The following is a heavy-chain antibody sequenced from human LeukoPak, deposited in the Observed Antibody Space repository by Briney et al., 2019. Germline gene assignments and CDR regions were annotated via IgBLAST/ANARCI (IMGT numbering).Heavy chain of an antibody. CDR1: GGSISSYY. J-gene: IGHJ3*02. CDR2: IYTSGST. Sequence: SETLTLTCTVSGGSISSYYWSWIRQPPGKGLEWIGYIYTSGSTNYNPSLKSRVTISVDTSKNQFSLKLSSVTAADTAVYYCARRPYDDSSGYRWDAFDIWGQGTMVTVSS. D-gene: IGHD3-22*01. V-gene: IGHV4-4*09. CDR3: ARRPYDDSSGYRWDAFDI.